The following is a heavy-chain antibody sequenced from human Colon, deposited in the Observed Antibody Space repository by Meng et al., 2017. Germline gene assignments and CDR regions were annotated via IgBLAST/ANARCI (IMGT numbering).Heavy chain of an antibody. J-gene: IGHJ5*02. V-gene: IGHV4-61*01. CDR2: IYYSGST. CDR3: ARDSGYDKNWFDP. D-gene: IGHD5-12*01. Sequence: GQLQESVPGLVRPSETLPLTCTVSGGSVISNSYYWSWIRQPPGKGLEWIGFIYYSGSTNYNPSLKSRVTISVDTSKNQFSLKVSSVTAADTAVYYCARDSGYDKNWFDPWGQGTLVTVSS. CDR1: GGSVISNSYY.